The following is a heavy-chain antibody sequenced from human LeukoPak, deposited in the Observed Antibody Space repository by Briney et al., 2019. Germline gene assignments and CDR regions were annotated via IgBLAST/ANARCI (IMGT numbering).Heavy chain of an antibody. CDR3: ARVGLEWLEYWYFDL. CDR1: GYTFTSYD. V-gene: IGHV1-8*01. CDR2: MNPNSGNT. Sequence: GASVKVSCKASGYTFTSYDINWVRQATGQGLEWMGWMNPNSGNTGYAQKFQGRVTMTRNTSISTAHMELSSLRSEDTAVYYCARVGLEWLEYWYFDLWGRGTLVTVSS. J-gene: IGHJ2*01. D-gene: IGHD3-3*01.